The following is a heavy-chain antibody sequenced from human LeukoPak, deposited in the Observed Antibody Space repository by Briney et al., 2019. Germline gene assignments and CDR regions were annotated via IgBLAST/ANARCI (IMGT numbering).Heavy chain of an antibody. V-gene: IGHV1-18*01. J-gene: IGHJ6*02. CDR1: GYTFTSYG. CDR3: ARDLGMGDFWSGYYNYYYYGMDV. Sequence: ASVKVSCKASGYTFTSYGISWVRQAPGQGLEWMGWISAYNGNTNYAQKLQGRVTMTTDTSTSTAYMELRSLRSDDTAAYYCARDLGMGDFWSGYYNYYYYGMDVWGQGTTVTVSS. D-gene: IGHD3-3*01. CDR2: ISAYNGNT.